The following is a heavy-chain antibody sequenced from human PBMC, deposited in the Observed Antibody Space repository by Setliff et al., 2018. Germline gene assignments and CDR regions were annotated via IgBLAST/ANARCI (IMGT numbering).Heavy chain of an antibody. CDR1: GYTFTSYD. Sequence: ASVKVSCKASGYTFTSYDINWVRQATGQGLEWMGWMNPNSGNTGYAQKFQGRVTMTTDTSTSTAYMELRSLRSDDTAVYYCARDSGWYGMDVWGQGTTVTVSS. CDR2: MNPNSGNT. J-gene: IGHJ6*02. V-gene: IGHV1-8*01. D-gene: IGHD6-19*01. CDR3: ARDSGWYGMDV.